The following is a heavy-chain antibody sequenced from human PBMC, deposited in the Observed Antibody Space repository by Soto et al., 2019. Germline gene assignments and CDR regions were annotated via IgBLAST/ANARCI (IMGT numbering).Heavy chain of an antibody. V-gene: IGHV3-7*01. CDR3: VRSYHYYGFWGGGSRGGYFYGMDV. CDR1: TFTFSAYW. D-gene: IGHD3-3*01. CDR2: IKGDGSEK. J-gene: IGHJ6*02. Sequence: EVQLVESGGGLVQPGGSLRLSCAASTFTFSAYWMTWVRQAPGKGLEWVANIKGDGSEKYYVDSVKGRFTISRDNAKDSLYLQMNSLRAEDKAVYYCVRSYHYYGFWGGGSRGGYFYGMDVWGQGTTVTVSS.